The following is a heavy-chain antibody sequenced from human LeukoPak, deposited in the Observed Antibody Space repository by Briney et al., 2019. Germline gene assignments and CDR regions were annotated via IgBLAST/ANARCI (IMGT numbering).Heavy chain of an antibody. CDR2: IIPIFGTA. CDR3: ARVGTVMASRPYYFDY. J-gene: IGHJ4*02. Sequence: SVKVSCKASGGTFSSYAISWVRQAPGQGLEWMGGIIPIFGTANYAQKFQGRVTITTDESTSTAYMELSSLRSEDTAVYYCARVGTVMASRPYYFDYWGQGTLVTVSS. CDR1: GGTFSSYA. V-gene: IGHV1-69*05. D-gene: IGHD2-21*01.